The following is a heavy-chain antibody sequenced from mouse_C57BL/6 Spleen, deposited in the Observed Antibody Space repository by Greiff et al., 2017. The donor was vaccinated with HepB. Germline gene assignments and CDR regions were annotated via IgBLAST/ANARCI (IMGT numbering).Heavy chain of an antibody. CDR3: AREGVYYDYDGGAWFAY. Sequence: VQLQQPGAELVKPGASVKMSCKASGYTFTSYWITWVKQRPGQGLEWIGDIYPGSGSTNYNEKFKSKATLTVDTSSSTAYMQLSSLTSEDSAVYDCAREGVYYDYDGGAWFAYWGQGTLVTVSA. CDR1: GYTFTSYW. CDR2: IYPGSGST. J-gene: IGHJ3*01. D-gene: IGHD2-4*01. V-gene: IGHV1-55*01.